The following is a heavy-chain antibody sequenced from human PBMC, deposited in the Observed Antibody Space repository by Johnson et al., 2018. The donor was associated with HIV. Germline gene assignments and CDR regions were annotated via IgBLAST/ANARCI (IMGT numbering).Heavy chain of an antibody. CDR3: AERSPILRAFDI. Sequence: VQLVESGGGVVRPGGSLRLSCAASGFTFSSYAMSWVRQAPGKGLEWVSAISGSGGSTYYADSVKGRFTISRDNSKNTLYLQMNSLRAEDTAVYYCAERSPILRAFDIWGQGTMVTVSS. V-gene: IGHV3-23*04. CDR2: ISGSGGST. CDR1: GFTFSSYA. J-gene: IGHJ3*02.